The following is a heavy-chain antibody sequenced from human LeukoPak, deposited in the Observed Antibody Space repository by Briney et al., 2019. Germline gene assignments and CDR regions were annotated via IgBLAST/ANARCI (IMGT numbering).Heavy chain of an antibody. CDR1: GFTFDDYG. D-gene: IGHD3-3*01. J-gene: IGHJ4*02. CDR3: ARDRRRYDFWSGYYDY. V-gene: IGHV3-20*04. CDR2: INWNGGST. Sequence: GGSLRLSCAAPGFTFDDYGMSWVRQAPGKGLEWVSGINWNGGSTGYADSVKGRFTISRDNAKNSLYLQMNSLRAEDTALYYCARDRRRYDFWSGYYDYWGQGTLVTVSS.